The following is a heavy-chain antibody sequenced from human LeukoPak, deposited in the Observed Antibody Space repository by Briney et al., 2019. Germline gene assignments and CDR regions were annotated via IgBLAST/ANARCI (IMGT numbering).Heavy chain of an antibody. CDR3: ARDSSAMVTDQGYYMDV. CDR1: GYTFTSYG. Sequence: GASVKVSCKASGYTFTSYGISWVRQAPGQGLEWMGWISAYNGNTNYAQKLQGRVTMTTDTSTSTAYMELRSLRSDDTAVYYCARDSSAMVTDQGYYMDVWGKGTTVTISS. D-gene: IGHD5-18*01. V-gene: IGHV1-18*01. CDR2: ISAYNGNT. J-gene: IGHJ6*03.